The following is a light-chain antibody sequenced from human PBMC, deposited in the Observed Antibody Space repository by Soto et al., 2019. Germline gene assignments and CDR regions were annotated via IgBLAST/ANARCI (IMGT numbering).Light chain of an antibody. CDR3: QQRYRTPPYT. CDR2: AAS. Sequence: DIQMTQSPSSLSASVGDRVTITCRASQSISSYLNWYQQKPGKAPKLLIYAASSLQSGVPSRFSGSGSGTDFTLTISSLQPEDFATYYCQQRYRTPPYTFGQGNKLEIK. V-gene: IGKV1-39*01. J-gene: IGKJ2*01. CDR1: QSISSY.